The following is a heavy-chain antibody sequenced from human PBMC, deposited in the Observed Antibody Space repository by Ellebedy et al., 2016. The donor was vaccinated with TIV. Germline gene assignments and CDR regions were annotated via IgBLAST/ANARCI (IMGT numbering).Heavy chain of an antibody. CDR1: GYTFSSYY. D-gene: IGHD3-10*01. CDR2: INPSGGST. CDR3: ARGSAEGRAFDY. Sequence: AASVKVSCKASGYTFSSYYMHWVRQAPGQGLEWMGVINPSGGSTSYAQKLQGRVTMTRDTSTSTVYMELSSLRSEDTAVYYCARGSAEGRAFDYWGQGTLVTVSS. J-gene: IGHJ4*02. V-gene: IGHV1-46*01.